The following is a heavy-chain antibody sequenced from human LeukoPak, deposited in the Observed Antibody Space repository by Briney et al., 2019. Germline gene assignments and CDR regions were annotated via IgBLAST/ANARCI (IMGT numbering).Heavy chain of an antibody. CDR2: INPNSGGT. J-gene: IGHJ4*02. CDR1: GYTFTSYG. CDR3: AREKLGSTHNFDY. Sequence: ASVKVSCKASGYTFTSYGISWVRQAPGQGLEWMGWINPNSGGTNYAQKFQGRVTMTRDTSISTAYMELSKLRSDDTAVYYCAREKLGSTHNFDYWGQGTLVTVSS. V-gene: IGHV1-2*02. D-gene: IGHD2-2*01.